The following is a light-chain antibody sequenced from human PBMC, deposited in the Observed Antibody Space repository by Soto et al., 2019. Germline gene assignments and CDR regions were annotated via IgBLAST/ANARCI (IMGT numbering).Light chain of an antibody. CDR2: KVS. Sequence: DVVLTQSPLSLPVTLGQPASISCRSSQSLLYSDGHTYLNWFHQRPGQSPRRLIYKVSNRDSGVPDRFSGSGSGTDFTLKISRVEAEDLGIYYCMQGTYWRTFGQGTTVEIK. CDR1: QSLLYSDGHTY. CDR3: MQGTYWRT. J-gene: IGKJ1*01. V-gene: IGKV2-30*01.